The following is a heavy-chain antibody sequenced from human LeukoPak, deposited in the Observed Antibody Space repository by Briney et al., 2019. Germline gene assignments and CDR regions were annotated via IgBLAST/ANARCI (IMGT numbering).Heavy chain of an antibody. D-gene: IGHD3-10*01. CDR2: IYSSGST. CDR1: GASISSGSNY. CDR3: ARSDGYGLVGI. Sequence: SETLSLTCSVSGASISSGSNYWGWLRQPPGKKLEWLGSIYSSGSTYYNPSLKSRVIIIIDTPKNHFSLTLSSVTAADTAVYYCARSDGYGLVGIWGQGTMVTVSS. J-gene: IGHJ3*02. V-gene: IGHV4-39*07.